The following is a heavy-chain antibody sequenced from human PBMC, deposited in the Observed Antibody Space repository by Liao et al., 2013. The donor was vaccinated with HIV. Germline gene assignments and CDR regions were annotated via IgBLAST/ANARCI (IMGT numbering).Heavy chain of an antibody. J-gene: IGHJ4*02. CDR1: GGSISSDY. CDR2: IYYTGST. CDR3: ARWFGNNYGVDS. Sequence: QVQLQESGPGLVKSSETLSLTCTVSGGSISSDYWTWIRQPPEGTEWIGYIYYTGSTNYNPSFKSRLTILLDTSKKQFSLRLTSVTAADTAMYYCARWFGNNYGVDSWGQGTLVIVSS. D-gene: IGHD5-24*01. V-gene: IGHV4-59*01.